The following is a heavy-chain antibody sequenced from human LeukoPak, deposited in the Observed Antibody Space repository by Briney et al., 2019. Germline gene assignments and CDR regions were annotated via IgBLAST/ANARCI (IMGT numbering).Heavy chain of an antibody. J-gene: IGHJ3*02. V-gene: IGHV4-34*08. CDR1: GFTFSEYY. CDR3: VTPISVLTGYYGLDAFDI. Sequence: GSLRLSCAASGFTFSEYYMSWIRQPPGKGLEWIGEINHSGSTNYNPSLKSRVTISVDTSKNQFSLKLSSVTAADTAVYYCVTPISVLTGYYGLDAFDIWGQGTMVTVSS. CDR2: INHSGST. D-gene: IGHD3-9*01.